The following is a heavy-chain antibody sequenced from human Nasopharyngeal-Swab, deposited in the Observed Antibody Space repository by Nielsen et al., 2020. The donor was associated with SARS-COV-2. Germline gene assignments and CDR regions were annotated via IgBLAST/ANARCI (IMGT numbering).Heavy chain of an antibody. V-gene: IGHV5-51*01. CDR3: ARHSLYCSSTSCYVSVFDI. J-gene: IGHJ3*02. CDR2: IYPGDSDT. Sequence: GESLKISCKGSGYSFTSYWIGWVRQMPGKGLEWMGIIYPGDSDTGYSPSFQGQVTISADKSISTAYLQWSSLKASDTAMYYCARHSLYCSSTSCYVSVFDIWGQGTMVTVSS. D-gene: IGHD2-2*01. CDR1: GYSFTSYW.